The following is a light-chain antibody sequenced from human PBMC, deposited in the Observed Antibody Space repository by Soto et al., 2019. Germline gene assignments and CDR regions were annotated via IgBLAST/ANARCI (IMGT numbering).Light chain of an antibody. V-gene: IGKV3-15*01. CDR3: QQYGGSPIT. J-gene: IGKJ1*01. CDR2: GAS. Sequence: IVMNQSAATLSVSPGERATLSCRASQSVSSNLAWYQQKPGQAPRLLIYGASTRATGVPARFSGSGSGTEFTLTISSLQSEDFEIYYCQQYGGSPITFGLGTKVDIK. CDR1: QSVSSN.